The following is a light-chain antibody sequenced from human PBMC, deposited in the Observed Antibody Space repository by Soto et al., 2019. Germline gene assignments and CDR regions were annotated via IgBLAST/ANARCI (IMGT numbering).Light chain of an antibody. CDR1: SSDVGGYNY. CDR3: CSYAGGYTLYV. Sequence: QSALTQPRSVSGSPGQSVTISCTGSSSDVGGYNYVSWYQQHPGKAPKLIIYDVNERPSGVPDRFSGSKSGNTAPLTISGLLAEDEADYYCCSYAGGYTLYVFGAGTKLTVL. J-gene: IGLJ1*01. V-gene: IGLV2-11*01. CDR2: DVN.